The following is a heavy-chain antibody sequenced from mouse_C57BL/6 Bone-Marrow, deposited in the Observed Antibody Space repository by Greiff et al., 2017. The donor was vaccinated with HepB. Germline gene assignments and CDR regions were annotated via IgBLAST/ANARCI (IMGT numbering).Heavy chain of an antibody. V-gene: IGHV2-3*01. J-gene: IGHJ4*01. Sequence: VQLLQSGPGLVAPSQSLSITCTVSGFSLTSYAVSWVRQPPGKGLEWLGVIWGDGRTNYHSALKSRLSISKDNSKSQVFLKLNSLQTDDTATYYCAKKDGNYTDDWGEGTSVTVSS. CDR1: GFSLTSYA. CDR3: AKKDGNYTDD. D-gene: IGHD2-1*01. CDR2: IWGDGRT.